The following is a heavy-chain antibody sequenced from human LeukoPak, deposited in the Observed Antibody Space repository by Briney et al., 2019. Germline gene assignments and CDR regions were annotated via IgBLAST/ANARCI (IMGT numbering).Heavy chain of an antibody. V-gene: IGHV1-2*02. CDR1: GYTFTGYY. CDR2: INPNSGGT. J-gene: IGHJ4*02. CDR3: VVAAAGTGVTSFDY. D-gene: IGHD6-13*01. Sequence: GASVKVSCKASGYTFTGYYMHWVRQAPGQGLEWMGWINPNSGGTNYAQKFQGRVTMTRDTSISTAYMELSRLRSDDTAVYYCVVAAAGTGVTSFDYWGQGTLVTVSS.